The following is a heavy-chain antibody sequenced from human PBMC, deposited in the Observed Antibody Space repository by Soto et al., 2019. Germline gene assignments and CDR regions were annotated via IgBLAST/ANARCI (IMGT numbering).Heavy chain of an antibody. J-gene: IGHJ3*02. D-gene: IGHD6-19*01. V-gene: IGHV4-59*01. CDR1: GGSISSYY. Sequence: SATLSLTCPVSGGSISSYYWSWIRQPPGKGLEWIGYIYYSGSTNYNPSLKSRVTISVDTSKNQFSLKLSSVTAADTAVHYCARDLSSGWYGAFDIWGQGTMVTVSS. CDR2: IYYSGST. CDR3: ARDLSSGWYGAFDI.